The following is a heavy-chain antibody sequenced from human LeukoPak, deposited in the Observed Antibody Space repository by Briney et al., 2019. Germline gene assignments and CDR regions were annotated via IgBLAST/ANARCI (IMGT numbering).Heavy chain of an antibody. CDR1: GGSFSGYY. Sequence: SETLSLTCAVYGGSFSGYYWSWIRQPPGKGLEWIGAINHSGSTNYNPSLKSRVTISVDTSKNQFSLKLSSVTAADTAVYYCARHERSYGCFDYWGQGTLVTVYS. D-gene: IGHD5-18*01. J-gene: IGHJ4*02. V-gene: IGHV4-34*01. CDR2: INHSGST. CDR3: ARHERSYGCFDY.